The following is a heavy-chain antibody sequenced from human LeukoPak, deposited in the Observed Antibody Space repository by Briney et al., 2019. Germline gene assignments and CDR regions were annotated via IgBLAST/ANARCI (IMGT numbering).Heavy chain of an antibody. V-gene: IGHV3-9*01. CDR3: AKGRYCSSTSCADAFDI. CDR1: GFTFDDYA. J-gene: IGHJ3*02. D-gene: IGHD2-2*01. Sequence: PGGSLRLSCAASGFTFDDYAMHWVRQAPGKGLEWVSGISWNSGSIGYADSVKGRFTISRDNAKNSLYLQMNSLRAEDTALYYCAKGRYCSSTSCADAFDIWGQGTMVTVSS. CDR2: ISWNSGSI.